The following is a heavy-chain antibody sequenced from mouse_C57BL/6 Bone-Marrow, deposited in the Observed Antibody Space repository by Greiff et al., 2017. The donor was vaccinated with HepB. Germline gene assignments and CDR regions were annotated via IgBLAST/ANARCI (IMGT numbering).Heavy chain of an antibody. Sequence: VQLQQSGAELARPGASVKMSCKASGYTFTSYTMHWVKQRPGQGLEWIGYINTSSGYTKYNQKFKDKTTLTADKSSSTAYMQLSSLTSEDSAVYYCARSTIVTRYFDVWGTGTTVTVSS. D-gene: IGHD2-5*01. CDR1: GYTFTSYT. V-gene: IGHV1-4*01. CDR3: ARSTIVTRYFDV. CDR2: INTSSGYT. J-gene: IGHJ1*03.